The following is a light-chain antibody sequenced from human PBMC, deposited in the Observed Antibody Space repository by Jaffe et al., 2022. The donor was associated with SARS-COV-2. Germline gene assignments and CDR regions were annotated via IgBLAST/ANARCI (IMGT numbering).Light chain of an antibody. Sequence: DIQMTQSPSTLSASVGDRVAITCRASQSIGSWLAWYQEKPGKAPKLLIYKASSLESGVPSRFSGSGSGTEFTLTISSLQPDDFATYYCQHYNSYSLTFGGGTKVEIE. CDR3: QHYNSYSLT. V-gene: IGKV1-5*03. J-gene: IGKJ4*01. CDR2: KAS. CDR1: QSIGSW.